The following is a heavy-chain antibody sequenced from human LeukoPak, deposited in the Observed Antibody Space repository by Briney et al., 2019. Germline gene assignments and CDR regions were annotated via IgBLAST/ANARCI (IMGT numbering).Heavy chain of an antibody. J-gene: IGHJ4*02. CDR2: INRDGGEK. V-gene: IGHV3-7*01. CDR1: GFTFSSYW. CDR3: ARAPEGSGSSYYFDY. Sequence: PGGSLRLSCAASGFTFSSYWTSWVRQAPGKGLEWVANINRDGGEKYHVDSVKGRFTISRDNAKNSLYLQMNSLRTEDTAIYYCARAPEGSGSSYYFDYWGQGSLVTVSS. D-gene: IGHD3-10*01.